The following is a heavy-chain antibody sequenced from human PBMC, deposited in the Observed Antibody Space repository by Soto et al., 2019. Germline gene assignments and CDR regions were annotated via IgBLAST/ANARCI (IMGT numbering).Heavy chain of an antibody. V-gene: IGHV5-51*01. J-gene: IGHJ3*02. CDR3: ARNGDIVATRDAFDI. CDR2: IYPGDSDT. D-gene: IGHD5-12*01. CDR1: GYSFTSYW. Sequence: LGESLKISCKGSGYSFTSYWIGWVRQMPGKGLEWMGIIYPGDSDTRYSPSFQGQVTISADKSISTAYLQWSSLKASDTAMYYCARNGDIVATRDAFDIWGQGTMVTVSS.